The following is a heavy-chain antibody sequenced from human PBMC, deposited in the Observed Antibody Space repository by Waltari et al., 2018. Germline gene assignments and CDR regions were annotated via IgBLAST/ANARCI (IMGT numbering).Heavy chain of an antibody. CDR2: IYYSGST. Sequence: QLQLQESGPGLVKPSETLSLTCTVSGGSISSSSYYWGWNRQPPGQGLEWIGSIYYSGSTYYNPSLKILFTISVDTSKNQFSLKLSSVTAADTAVYYCAKSGSGWPWYFDLWGRGTLVTVSS. V-gene: IGHV4-39*07. D-gene: IGHD6-19*01. CDR1: GGSISSSSYY. J-gene: IGHJ2*01. CDR3: AKSGSGWPWYFDL.